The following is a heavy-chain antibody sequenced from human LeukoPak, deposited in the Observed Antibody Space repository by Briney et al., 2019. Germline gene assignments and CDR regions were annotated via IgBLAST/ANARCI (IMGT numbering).Heavy chain of an antibody. J-gene: IGHJ5*02. Sequence: GGSPRLSCAASGFTFSSYAMHWVRQAPGKGLEWVAVISYDGSNKYYADSVKGRFTISRDNSKNTLYLQMNSLRAEDTAVYYCARDQDIVVVPAATRWFDPWGQGTLVTVSS. CDR2: ISYDGSNK. V-gene: IGHV3-30-3*01. CDR1: GFTFSSYA. CDR3: ARDQDIVVVPAATRWFDP. D-gene: IGHD2-2*01.